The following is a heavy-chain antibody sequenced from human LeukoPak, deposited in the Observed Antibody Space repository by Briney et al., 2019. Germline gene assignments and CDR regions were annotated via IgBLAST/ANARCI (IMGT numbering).Heavy chain of an antibody. V-gene: IGHV4-34*01. CDR1: GGSFSGYY. Sequence: SETLSLTCAVYGGSFSGYYWSWIRQPPGKGLEWIGEINHSGSTNYNPSLKSRVTISVDTSKNQFSLKLSSVTAADTAVYYCARGLSYDILTGYYKNYYYGMDVWGEGTTVTVSS. J-gene: IGHJ6*04. CDR2: INHSGST. CDR3: ARGLSYDILTGYYKNYYYGMDV. D-gene: IGHD3-9*01.